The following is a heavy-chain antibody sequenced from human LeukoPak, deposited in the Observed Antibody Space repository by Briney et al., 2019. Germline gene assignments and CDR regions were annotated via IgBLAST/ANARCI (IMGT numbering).Heavy chain of an antibody. D-gene: IGHD6-19*01. CDR2: ISGSGVTM. V-gene: IGHV3-48*03. J-gene: IGHJ4*02. CDR3: AREDIRLDYFDY. Sequence: GGSLRLSRAASGFTFSSYEMNWVRQAPGRGLEWVSYISGSGVTMYYADSVKGRFTISRDDAKNSLYLQMNSLRAEDTAVYYCAREDIRLDYFDYWGQGTLVTVSS. CDR1: GFTFSSYE.